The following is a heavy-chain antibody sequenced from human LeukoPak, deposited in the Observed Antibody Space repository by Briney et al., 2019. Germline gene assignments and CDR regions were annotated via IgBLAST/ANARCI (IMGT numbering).Heavy chain of an antibody. CDR2: INHNGNVN. CDR3: ARGGGLDV. J-gene: IGHJ6*02. V-gene: IGHV3-7*04. CDR1: GFTFSSYC. Sequence: GGSLRLSCAASGFTFSSYCMNWARQAPGEGLEWVACINHNGNVNYYVDSVKGRFTISRDNAKNSPYLQMSKLRAEDTAVYFCARGGGLDVWGQGDTVTVSS.